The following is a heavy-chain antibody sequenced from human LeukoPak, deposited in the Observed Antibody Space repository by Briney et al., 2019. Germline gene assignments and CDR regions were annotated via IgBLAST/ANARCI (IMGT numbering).Heavy chain of an antibody. CDR3: TRFQESPDDFWSGYYNPHYYYYYMDV. J-gene: IGHJ6*03. V-gene: IGHV3-73*01. CDR2: IRSKANSYAT. Sequence: GGSLRLSCAASGFTFSGSAMHWVRQASGKGLEWVGRIRSKANSYATAYAASVKGRFTISRDDSKNTAYLQMNSLKTEDTAVYYCTRFQESPDDFWSGYYNPHYYYYYMDVWGKGTTVTVSS. CDR1: GFTFSGSA. D-gene: IGHD3-3*01.